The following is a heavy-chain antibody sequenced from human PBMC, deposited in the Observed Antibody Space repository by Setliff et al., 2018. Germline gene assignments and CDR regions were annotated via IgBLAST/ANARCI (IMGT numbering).Heavy chain of an antibody. Sequence: SETLSLTCAVYGDSFSDYYWSWIRQPPGKGREWIEEINHRGSTNYSPSLRSRVTISVDTSKNQISLKLTSVTAADTAVYYCARAVDSSSYFPFWYFDLWGRGTLVTVSS. V-gene: IGHV4-34*01. CDR2: INHRGST. CDR3: ARAVDSSSYFPFWYFDL. CDR1: GDSFSDYY. J-gene: IGHJ2*01. D-gene: IGHD3-22*01.